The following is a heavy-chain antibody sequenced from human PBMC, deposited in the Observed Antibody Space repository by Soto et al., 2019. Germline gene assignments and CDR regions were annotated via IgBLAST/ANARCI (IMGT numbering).Heavy chain of an antibody. V-gene: IGHV2-26*01. CDR2: IFPNDEE. D-gene: IGHD2-2*01. CDR3: AGSHCTSSTCYGYYYYAMDV. J-gene: IGHJ6*02. CDR1: GFSLSNARMG. Sequence: QVTLKESGPVLVKPTEPLTLTCIVSGFSLSNARMGVSWIRQPPGKALEWLAHIFPNDEESYNTSPKNRLTISKDTSKSQVVLTMTNVDPVDTATYYCAGSHCTSSTCYGYYYYAMDVWGQGTSVTVSS.